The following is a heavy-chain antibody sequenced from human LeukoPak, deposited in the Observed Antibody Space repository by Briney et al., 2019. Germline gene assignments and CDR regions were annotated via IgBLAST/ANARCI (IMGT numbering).Heavy chain of an antibody. CDR1: GFTLRSYA. Sequence: GGSLRLSCAASGFTLRSYAMSWVRQAPGKGLEWVSAISGSGGSTYYADSVKGRFTISRDNSKNTLYLQMNSLRAEDTAVYYCAKPGEGYYYYGMDVWGQGTTVTVSS. CDR2: ISGSGGST. V-gene: IGHV3-23*01. CDR3: AKPGEGYYYYGMDV. D-gene: IGHD3-10*01. J-gene: IGHJ6*02.